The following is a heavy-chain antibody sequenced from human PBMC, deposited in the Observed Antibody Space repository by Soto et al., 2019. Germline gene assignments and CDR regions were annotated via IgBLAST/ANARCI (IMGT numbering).Heavy chain of an antibody. J-gene: IGHJ4*02. V-gene: IGHV4-39*01. CDR2: AAYSGGT. CDR1: GGSIANNNYF. D-gene: IGHD2-15*01. Sequence: QLQLQESGPGLVRPSETLSLTCTVSGGSIANNNYFWGWIRQPPGKGLEWIGSAAYSGGTYKNPSLKSRLTISVDTSKNQFSLKLTSVTAADTAAYYCAKVVVGATSHSDFDSWGQGTLVTVSS. CDR3: AKVVVGATSHSDFDS.